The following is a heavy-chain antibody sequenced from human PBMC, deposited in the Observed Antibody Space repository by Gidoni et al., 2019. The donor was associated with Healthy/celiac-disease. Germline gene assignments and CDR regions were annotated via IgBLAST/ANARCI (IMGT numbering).Heavy chain of an antibody. D-gene: IGHD2-21*01. CDR2: IYYCGST. J-gene: IGHJ3*02. CDR3: ARSLSCFSDAFDI. Sequence: QLQLQESGPGLVQPSETLSLTCTVSGGSIRSSSYYWGGLRQPPGKGLEWIGSIYYCGSTYYNPSLKSRVTISVYTSKNQFSLKLSSETAADTAVCYCARSLSCFSDAFDIWGQGTMVTVSS. V-gene: IGHV4-39*01. CDR1: GGSIRSSSYY.